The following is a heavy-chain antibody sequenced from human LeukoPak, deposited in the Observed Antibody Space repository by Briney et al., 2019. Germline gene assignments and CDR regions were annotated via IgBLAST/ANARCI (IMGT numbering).Heavy chain of an antibody. CDR1: GGSISSYY. V-gene: IGHV4-59*01. Sequence: SETLSLTCTVSGGSISSYYWNWIRQPPGKGLEWIGYIYYSGGTNYNPSLKSRVTISLDTFKNQFSLKLSSVTAADTAVNYCAGASLYYDSSGQRTFDIWGQGTMVTVSS. CDR2: IYYSGGT. J-gene: IGHJ3*02. CDR3: AGASLYYDSSGQRTFDI. D-gene: IGHD3-22*01.